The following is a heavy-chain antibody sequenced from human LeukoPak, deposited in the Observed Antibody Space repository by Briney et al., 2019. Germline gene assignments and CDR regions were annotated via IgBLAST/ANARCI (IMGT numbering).Heavy chain of an antibody. CDR3: ARGRPDRQLLAWFDP. Sequence: SQTHSLTWTVAFASFIMNYCSSVRQPPGKGLDLLCYIYYSGSTNYNPSLKSRVTISVDTAKNQFSLKLSSVTAADTAVYYCARGRPDRQLLAWFDPWGQGTLVTVSS. V-gene: IGHV4-59*01. J-gene: IGHJ5*02. CDR1: FASFIMNY. CDR2: IYYSGST. D-gene: IGHD2-2*01.